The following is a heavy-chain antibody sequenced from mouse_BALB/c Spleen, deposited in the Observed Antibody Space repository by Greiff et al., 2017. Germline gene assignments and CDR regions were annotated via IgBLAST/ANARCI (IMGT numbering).Heavy chain of an antibody. CDR1: GFTFNTNA. CDR3: VRDPDGYDWYFDV. Sequence: GGGLVQPKGSLKLSCAASGFTFNTNAMNWVRQAPGKGLEWVARIRSKSNNYATYYADSVKDRFTISRDDSQSMLYLQMNNLKTEDTAMYYCVRDPDGYDWYFDVWGAGTTVTVSS. D-gene: IGHD2-2*01. V-gene: IGHV10S3*01. J-gene: IGHJ1*01. CDR2: IRSKSNNYAT.